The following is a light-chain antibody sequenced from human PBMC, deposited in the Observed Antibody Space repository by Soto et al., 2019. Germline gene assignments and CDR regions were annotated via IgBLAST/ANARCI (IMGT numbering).Light chain of an antibody. CDR1: QSVLYSSSNKNY. CDR2: WAS. Sequence: DIVMTQSPDSLAVSLGERATINCRSSQSVLYSSSNKNYLAWYQQKPGQPPKLHIYWASTRESGVPDRFSGSGSGPDFTLTISSLQAEDGAVYYCQQYCSSPWTFGQGTKVEIK. V-gene: IGKV4-1*01. J-gene: IGKJ1*01. CDR3: QQYCSSPWT.